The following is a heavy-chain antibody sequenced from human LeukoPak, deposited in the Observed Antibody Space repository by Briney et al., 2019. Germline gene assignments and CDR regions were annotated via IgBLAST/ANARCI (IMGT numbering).Heavy chain of an antibody. J-gene: IGHJ4*02. CDR1: GFTFSSYE. CDR3: ARGGNNYVHFDY. CDR2: IKQDGSQK. D-gene: IGHD5-24*01. V-gene: IGHV3-7*04. Sequence: GSLRLSCAASGFTFSSYELNWVRQAPGKGLEWVASIKQDGSQKFYVDSVKGRFTISRDNAENSLYLQMNSLRAEDTAVYYCARGGNNYVHFDYWGQGTLVTVSS.